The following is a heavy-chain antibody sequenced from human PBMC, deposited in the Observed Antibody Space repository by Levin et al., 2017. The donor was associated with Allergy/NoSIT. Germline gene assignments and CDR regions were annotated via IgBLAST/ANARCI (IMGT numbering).Heavy chain of an antibody. CDR3: AAHMLNHYDRPDRPFYLDY. CDR1: GGTLKSFG. V-gene: IGHV1-69*13. J-gene: IGHJ4*02. CDR2: IVPTFGTT. D-gene: IGHD3-22*01. Sequence: SVKVSCKPSGGTLKSFGFSWVRQAPGQGLEWMAGIVPTFGTTNYADNFQGRVTLIADDYTGTVYLELRGLTSEDTAFYYCAAHMLNHYDRPDRPFYLDYWGQGTPLTVSS.